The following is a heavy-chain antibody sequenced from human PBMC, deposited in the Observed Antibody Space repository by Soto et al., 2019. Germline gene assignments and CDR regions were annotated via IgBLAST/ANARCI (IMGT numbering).Heavy chain of an antibody. V-gene: IGHV1-69*06. D-gene: IGHD3-10*01. Sequence: QVQLVQSGAEVKKPGSSVKVSCKASGGTFSSYAISWVRQAPGQGLEWMGGIIPIFGTANYAQKFQGRVTITADKSTSTVYMELSSLRSEDTAVYYCAREGVTMVRGVRSGNDYWGQGTLVTVSS. CDR3: AREGVTMVRGVRSGNDY. CDR2: IIPIFGTA. CDR1: GGTFSSYA. J-gene: IGHJ4*02.